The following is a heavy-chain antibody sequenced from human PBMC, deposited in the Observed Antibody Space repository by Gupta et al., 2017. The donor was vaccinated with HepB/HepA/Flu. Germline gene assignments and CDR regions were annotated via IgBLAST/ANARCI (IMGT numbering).Heavy chain of an antibody. CDR3: AREHRILEGRGGDAFDI. Sequence: QVQLVQSGAEVKKPGASVKVSCKASGYTFTSYYMHWVRQAPGQGLEWMGIINPSGGSTSYAQKFQGRVTMTRDTSTSTVYMELSSLRSEDTAVYYCAREHRILEGRGGDAFDIWGQGTMVTVSS. D-gene: IGHD3-3*01. CDR1: GYTFTSYY. CDR2: INPSGGST. V-gene: IGHV1-46*01. J-gene: IGHJ3*02.